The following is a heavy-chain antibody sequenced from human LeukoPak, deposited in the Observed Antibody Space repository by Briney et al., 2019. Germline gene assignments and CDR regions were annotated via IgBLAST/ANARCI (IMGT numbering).Heavy chain of an antibody. CDR1: GFTFSSYG. CDR2: ISYDGSNK. CDR3: AKDQWELLFVCDY. D-gene: IGHD1-26*01. Sequence: PGGSLRLSCAASGFTFSSYGMHWVRQAPGKGLEWVAVISYDGSNKYYADSVKGRFTISRDNSKNTPYLQMSSLRAEDTAVYYCAKDQWELLFVCDYWGGGTLVSVS. J-gene: IGHJ4*02. V-gene: IGHV3-30*18.